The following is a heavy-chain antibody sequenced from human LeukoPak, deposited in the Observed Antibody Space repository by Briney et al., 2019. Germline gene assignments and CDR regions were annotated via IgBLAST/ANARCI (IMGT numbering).Heavy chain of an antibody. CDR3: ASQKGVVGVDY. V-gene: IGHV1-69*05. CDR1: GGTFSSYA. CDR2: IIPIFGTA. D-gene: IGHD1-26*01. J-gene: IGHJ4*02. Sequence: ASVKVSCKASGGTFSSYAISWVRQAPGQGLEWMGRIIPIFGTANYAQKFQGRVTITTDESTSTAYMELSNLRSEDTAVYYCASQKGVVGVDYWGQGTLVTVSS.